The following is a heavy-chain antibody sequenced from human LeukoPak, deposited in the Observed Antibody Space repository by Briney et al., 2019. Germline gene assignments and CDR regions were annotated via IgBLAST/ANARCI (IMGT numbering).Heavy chain of an antibody. CDR3: ASAEAYYDFWSGYSDWFDP. J-gene: IGHJ5*02. CDR1: GGSFSGYY. D-gene: IGHD3-3*01. V-gene: IGHV4-34*01. Sequence: SETLSLTCAVYGGSFSGYYWSWIRQPPGKGLEWIGEINHSGSTNYNPSLKSRVTISVDTSKNQFSLKLSSVIAADTAVYYCASAEAYYDFWSGYSDWFDPWGQGTLVTVSS. CDR2: INHSGST.